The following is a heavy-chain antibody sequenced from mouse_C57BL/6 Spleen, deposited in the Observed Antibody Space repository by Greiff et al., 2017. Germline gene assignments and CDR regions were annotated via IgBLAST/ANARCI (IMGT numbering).Heavy chain of an antibody. CDR3: ALLRLGYFDV. CDR1: GYAFSSYW. Sequence: QVHVKQSGAELVKPGASVKISCKASGYAFSSYWMNWVKQRPGKGLEWIGQIYPGDGDTNYNGKFKGKATLTADKSSSTAYMQLSSLTSEDSAVYFCALLRLGYFDVWGTGTTVTVSS. V-gene: IGHV1-80*01. CDR2: IYPGDGDT. D-gene: IGHD1-1*01. J-gene: IGHJ1*03.